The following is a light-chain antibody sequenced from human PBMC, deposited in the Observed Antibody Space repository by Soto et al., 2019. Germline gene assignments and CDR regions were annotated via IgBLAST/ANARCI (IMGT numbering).Light chain of an antibody. V-gene: IGLV2-8*01. CDR3: SSYAGSDKSV. Sequence: QSVLTQPPSASGSPGQSATISCTGTSSDVGGYNYVSWYQHHPGKAPKALIYEVSKRPSGVPDRFSGSKSGNTASLTVSGLQAEDEADYYCSSYAGSDKSVFGGGTKLTVL. CDR1: SSDVGGYNY. CDR2: EVS. J-gene: IGLJ2*01.